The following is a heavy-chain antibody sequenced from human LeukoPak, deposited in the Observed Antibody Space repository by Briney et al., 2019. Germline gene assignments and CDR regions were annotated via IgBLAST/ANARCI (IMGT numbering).Heavy chain of an antibody. V-gene: IGHV3-53*01. CDR2: IYSGGST. D-gene: IGHD2-15*01. CDR3: ARVLVLGAFDI. Sequence: GGSLRVSCAASGFTVSSNYMSWVRQAPGKGLEWVSVIYSGGSTYYADSVKGRFTISRDNSKNTLYLQMNILRAEDTAVYYCARVLVLGAFDIWGQGTMVTVSS. CDR1: GFTVSSNY. J-gene: IGHJ3*02.